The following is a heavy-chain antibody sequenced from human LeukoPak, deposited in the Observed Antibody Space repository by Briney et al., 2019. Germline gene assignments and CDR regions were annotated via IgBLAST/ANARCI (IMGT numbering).Heavy chain of an antibody. V-gene: IGHV4-59*01. Sequence: SETLSLTCTVSGGSISSYYWSWIRQPPGKGLEWIGYIYYSGSTNYNPSLKSRVTISVDTSKNQFSLKLSSVTAADTAVYYCARDLWGYGDHAFQFDYWGQGTLVTVSS. J-gene: IGHJ4*02. CDR3: ARDLWGYGDHAFQFDY. CDR1: GGSISSYY. D-gene: IGHD4-17*01. CDR2: IYYSGST.